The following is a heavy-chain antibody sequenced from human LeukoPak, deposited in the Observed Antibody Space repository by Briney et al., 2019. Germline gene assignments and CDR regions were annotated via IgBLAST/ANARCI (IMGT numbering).Heavy chain of an antibody. CDR3: AREFGERDQTGFDC. Sequence: GGSLRLSCAASGFTFTSYEMNWVRQAPGKGLEWVSYISSSDSTTYYADSVKGRFTISRDNSKNTLYLQLNSLRPEDTAVYFCAREFGERDQTGFDCWGQGTLVTVSS. J-gene: IGHJ4*02. CDR1: GFTFTSYE. D-gene: IGHD3-16*01. V-gene: IGHV3-48*03. CDR2: ISSSDSTT.